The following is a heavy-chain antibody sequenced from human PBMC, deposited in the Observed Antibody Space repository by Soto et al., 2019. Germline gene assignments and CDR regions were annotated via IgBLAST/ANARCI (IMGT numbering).Heavy chain of an antibody. Sequence: PGGSLRLSCAASGFTFSSYAMHWVRQAPGKGLEWVAVISYDGSNKYYADSVKGRFTISRDNSKNTLYLQMNSLRAEDTAVYYCASTPVGYCSGGSCYSSWFDPWGQGTLVTVSS. D-gene: IGHD2-15*01. J-gene: IGHJ5*02. CDR1: GFTFSSYA. CDR2: ISYDGSNK. V-gene: IGHV3-30-3*01. CDR3: ASTPVGYCSGGSCYSSWFDP.